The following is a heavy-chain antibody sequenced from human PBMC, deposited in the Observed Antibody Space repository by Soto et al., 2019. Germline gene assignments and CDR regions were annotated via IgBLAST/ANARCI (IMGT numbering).Heavy chain of an antibody. Sequence: QVQLVQSGAEVRKPGSSVRVSCKASGGSFNRHTISWVRQAPGQGLEWMGGIIPIFGTANHAQKFQGRVTIIADESTSTVYMELSSLRSEDTAVYYCATLHVVVVAATPGYYYYYGMDVWGQGTTVTVSS. CDR3: ATLHVVVVAATPGYYYYYGMDV. V-gene: IGHV1-69*01. D-gene: IGHD2-15*01. CDR1: GGSFNRHT. J-gene: IGHJ6*02. CDR2: IIPIFGTA.